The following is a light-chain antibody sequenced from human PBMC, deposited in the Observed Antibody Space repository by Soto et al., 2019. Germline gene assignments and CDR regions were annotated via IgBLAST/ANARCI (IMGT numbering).Light chain of an antibody. CDR3: KQRYDWPWT. V-gene: IGKV3D-7*01. CDR1: QSISSSY. J-gene: IGKJ1*01. CDR2: GAY. Sequence: EVVLTQSPATLSLSPGEGATLSCRVSQSISSSYLSWYQQRPGQAPRLLIYGAYTRATGFPGRFSGSGSGTDFTLTIRSLQSEDLAVYYCKQRYDWPWTVGQGTKVDIK.